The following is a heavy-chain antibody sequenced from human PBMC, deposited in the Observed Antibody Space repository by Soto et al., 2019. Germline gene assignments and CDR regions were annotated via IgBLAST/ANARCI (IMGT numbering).Heavy chain of an antibody. CDR3: PTEIYEGSSGYYLAV. V-gene: IGHV4-39*02. Sequence: SETLCLTCTVVGDSIGNRNGYWGWIRQPPGKGLEWIVSRYDDGSTFYNPSLKGRISVFIDTSKKQFSLVMTSVTAADKAVYYCPTEIYEGSSGYYLAVWGHGTLVTVSS. CDR1: GDSIGNRNGY. CDR2: RYDDGST. J-gene: IGHJ4*01. D-gene: IGHD3-22*01.